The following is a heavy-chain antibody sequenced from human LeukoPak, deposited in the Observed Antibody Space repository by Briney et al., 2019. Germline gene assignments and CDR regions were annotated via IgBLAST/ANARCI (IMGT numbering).Heavy chain of an antibody. CDR1: GFTFSSYA. D-gene: IGHD6-19*01. Sequence: KSGGSLRLSCAASGFTFSSYAMSWVRQAPGKGLEWVGRIKSKTDGGTTDYAAPVKGRFTISRDDSKNTLYLQMNSLKTEDTAVYYCTTDSSGWYGGYFDYWGQGTLVTVSS. CDR2: IKSKTDGGTT. V-gene: IGHV3-15*01. J-gene: IGHJ4*02. CDR3: TTDSSGWYGGYFDY.